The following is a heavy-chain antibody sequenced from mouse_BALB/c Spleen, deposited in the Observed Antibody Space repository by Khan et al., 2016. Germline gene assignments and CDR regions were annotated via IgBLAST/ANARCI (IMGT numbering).Heavy chain of an antibody. V-gene: IGHV9-3-1*01. CDR3: ARDSGSSYGWFAY. CDR2: INTYTGEP. J-gene: IGHJ3*01. D-gene: IGHD1-1*01. CDR1: GYSFTGYF. Sequence: QVQLQQSGPELVKPGASVKISCKATGYSFTGYFMNWVKQAPGKGLKWMGWINTYTGEPTYADDFKGRFAFSLETSASTAYLQINNLKNEDTATYFSARDSGSSYGWFAYWGQGTLVTVSA.